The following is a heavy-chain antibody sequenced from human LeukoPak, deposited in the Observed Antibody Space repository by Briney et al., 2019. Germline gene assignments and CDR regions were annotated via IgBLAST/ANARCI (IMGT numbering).Heavy chain of an antibody. D-gene: IGHD3-10*01. CDR2: IWHSGNT. CDR3: ARAGWGVMVRGVIDY. CDR1: GGSISSSNW. J-gene: IGHJ4*02. Sequence: PSETLSLTCAISGGSISSSNWWSWVRQAPGKGLEWIGEIWHSGNTNYNPSLKSRVTMSVDKSKNQFSLKLSSVTAADTAVYYCARAGWGVMVRGVIDYWGQGTLVTVSS. V-gene: IGHV4-4*02.